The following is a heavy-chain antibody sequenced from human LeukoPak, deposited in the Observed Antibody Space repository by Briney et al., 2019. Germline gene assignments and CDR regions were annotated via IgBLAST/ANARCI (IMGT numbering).Heavy chain of an antibody. V-gene: IGHV1-69*01. J-gene: IGHJ3*02. CDR2: IIPIFGTA. Sequence: SXVRQAPXXXXEXMGGIIPIFGTANYAQKFQGRVTITADESTSTAYMELSSLRSEDTAVYYCATSRRSGGSYLNDAFDIWGQGTMVTVSS. D-gene: IGHD1-26*01. CDR3: ATSRRSGGSYLNDAFDI.